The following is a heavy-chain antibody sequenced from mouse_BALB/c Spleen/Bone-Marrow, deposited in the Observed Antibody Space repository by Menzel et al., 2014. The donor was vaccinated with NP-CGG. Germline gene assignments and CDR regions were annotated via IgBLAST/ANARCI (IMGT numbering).Heavy chain of an antibody. CDR2: INPDSSTI. CDR3: ARQGYYGYSDY. Sequence: VQLQQPGGGLVQPGGSLKLSCAASGFDFSRYWMSWVRQAPGKGLEWIGEINPDSSTINYTPSLKDKFIISRDNAKNTLYLQMSKVRSEDTALCYCARQGYYGYSDYWGQGTTLTVSS. CDR1: GFDFSRYW. V-gene: IGHV4-1*02. J-gene: IGHJ2*01. D-gene: IGHD1-2*01.